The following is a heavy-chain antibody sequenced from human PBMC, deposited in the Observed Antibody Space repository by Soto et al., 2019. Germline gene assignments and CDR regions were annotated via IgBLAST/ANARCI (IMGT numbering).Heavy chain of an antibody. CDR3: ARGYYYDSSGLRPHGMDV. D-gene: IGHD3-22*01. V-gene: IGHV5-51*01. CDR2: IYPGYSDT. Sequence: ESLKISCKGSGYSFTSYWIGWVLQMPGKGLEWMGIIYPGYSDTRYSPSFQGQVTISADKSISTAYLQWSSLKASDTAMYYCARGYYYDSSGLRPHGMDVWGQGTTVTVSS. J-gene: IGHJ6*02. CDR1: GYSFTSYW.